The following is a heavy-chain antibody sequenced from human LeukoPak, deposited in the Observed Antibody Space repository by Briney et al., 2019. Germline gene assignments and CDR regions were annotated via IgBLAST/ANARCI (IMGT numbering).Heavy chain of an antibody. Sequence: PGGSLRLSCVASGNYWMHGVRQAPGKGLVWVSRINSDGSSTSYADSVKGRFTISRDNAKNTLYLQMNSLRAEDTAVYYCARGGYSYGYVNYWGQGTLVTVSS. J-gene: IGHJ4*02. CDR2: INSDGSST. D-gene: IGHD5-18*01. CDR1: GNYW. V-gene: IGHV3-74*01. CDR3: ARGGYSYGYVNY.